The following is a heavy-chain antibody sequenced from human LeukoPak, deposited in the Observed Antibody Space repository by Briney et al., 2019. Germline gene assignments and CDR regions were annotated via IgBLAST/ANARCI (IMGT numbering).Heavy chain of an antibody. CDR3: AKSRSRSDYYGMDV. CDR2: ISGSGGST. Sequence: GGSLRLSCAASGFTFSSYAMSWVLQAPGKGLEWVSAISGSGGSTYYADSVKGRFTISRDNSKNTLYLQMNSLRAEDTAVYYCAKSRSRSDYYGMDVWGQGTTVTVSS. V-gene: IGHV3-23*01. J-gene: IGHJ6*02. CDR1: GFTFSSYA. D-gene: IGHD3-3*01.